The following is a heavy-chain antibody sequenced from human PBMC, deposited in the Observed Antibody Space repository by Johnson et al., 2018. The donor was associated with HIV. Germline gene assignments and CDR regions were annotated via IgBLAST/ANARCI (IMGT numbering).Heavy chain of an antibody. D-gene: IGHD2-15*01. J-gene: IGHJ3*02. CDR1: GFTVSSNY. V-gene: IGHV3-53*01. CDR2: IYSGGST. Sequence: VQLVESGGCLIQPGGSLRLSCAASGFTVSSNYMSWVRQAPGKGLEWVSVIYSGGSTYYADSVKGRFTISRDNAKNSLSLQMNSLRAEDTAVYYCARYPVSSVVAAPRVNDAFDIWGQGTMVTVSS. CDR3: ARYPVSSVVAAPRVNDAFDI.